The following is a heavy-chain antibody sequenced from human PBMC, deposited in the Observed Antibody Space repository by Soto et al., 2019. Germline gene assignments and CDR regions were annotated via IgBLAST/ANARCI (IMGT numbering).Heavy chain of an antibody. CDR2: ISPYNGNT. V-gene: IGHV1-18*01. J-gene: IGHJ3*02. CDR3: ARAAIFGVVTLRDAFDI. Sequence: ASVKVSCKASGYTFTSYGISWVRQAPGQGLEWMGWISPYNGNTNYAQKFQGRVTITADKSTSTAYMELSSLRSEDTAVYYCARAAIFGVVTLRDAFDIWGQGSMVTVSS. CDR1: GYTFTSYG. D-gene: IGHD3-3*01.